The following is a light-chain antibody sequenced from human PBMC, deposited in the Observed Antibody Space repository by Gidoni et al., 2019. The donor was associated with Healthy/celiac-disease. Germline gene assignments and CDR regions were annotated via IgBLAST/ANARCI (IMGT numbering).Light chain of an antibody. CDR1: QSISSY. Sequence: DIQMTQSPSSLSASVGDRVTITCRASQSISSYLNWYQQKPGKAPKLLIYAASSFQSGVPSRFSGSGSGTDFTLTISSLQPEDFATYYCQQSYSTPRTFDQGTKVEIK. CDR3: QQSYSTPRT. CDR2: AAS. V-gene: IGKV1-39*01. J-gene: IGKJ1*01.